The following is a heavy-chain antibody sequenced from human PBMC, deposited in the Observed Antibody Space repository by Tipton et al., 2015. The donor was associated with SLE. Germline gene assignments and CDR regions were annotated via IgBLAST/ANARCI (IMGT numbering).Heavy chain of an antibody. J-gene: IGHJ4*02. V-gene: IGHV4-30-2*01. Sequence: TLSLTCAVSGGSISSGGYSWSWIRQPPGKGLEWVGFIYHSGSTYYNPSLKSRVTISVDTSKNQFSLKLSSVTAADTAVYYCARERLYSSSWFSDWGQGTLVTVSS. CDR1: GGSISSGGYS. D-gene: IGHD6-13*01. CDR3: ARERLYSSSWFSD. CDR2: IYHSGST.